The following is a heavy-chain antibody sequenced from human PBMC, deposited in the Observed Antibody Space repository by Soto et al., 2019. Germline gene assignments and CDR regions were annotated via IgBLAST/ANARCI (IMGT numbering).Heavy chain of an antibody. J-gene: IGHJ4*02. CDR3: AGHYYDSSGYYVPPYYFDY. D-gene: IGHD3-22*01. CDR2: IFYSGST. Sequence: SETLSLTCTVSGGSISNYYWSWVRQPPGKGLEWIGYIFYSGSTNYNPSLKSRVTISVDTSKNQFSLKLSSVTAADTAVYFCAGHYYDSSGYYVPPYYFDYWGQGTPVTVSS. CDR1: GGSISNYY. V-gene: IGHV4-59*08.